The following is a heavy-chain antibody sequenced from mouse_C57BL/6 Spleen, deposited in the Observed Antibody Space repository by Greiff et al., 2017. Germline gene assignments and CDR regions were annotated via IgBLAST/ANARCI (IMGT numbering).Heavy chain of an antibody. D-gene: IGHD1-1*01. CDR1: GYTFTSYW. Sequence: QVQLQQPGTELVKPGASGYTFTSYWMHWVKQRPGQGLEWIGNINPSNGGTNYNEKFKSKATLTVDKSSSTAYMQPSSLTSEDDAVYYCARRGTVVGDYAMDYWGQGTSVTVSS. J-gene: IGHJ4*01. V-gene: IGHV1-53*01. CDR2: INPSNGGT. CDR3: ARRGTVVGDYAMDY.